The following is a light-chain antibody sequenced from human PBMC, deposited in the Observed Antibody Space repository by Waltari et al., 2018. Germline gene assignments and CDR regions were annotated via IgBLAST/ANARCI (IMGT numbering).Light chain of an antibody. J-gene: IGLJ1*01. V-gene: IGLV1-47*01. CDR3: AAWDDSLRGLV. CDR1: TPNIGSNY. Sequence: QSVMTQPPSASGTPGQRVSISCSGTTPNIGSNYVHWYQQVPGTAPQLLIHTNNRRPSGVPDRFSASKSDTSASLVIAGLQSEDEAEYYCAAWDDSLRGLVFGTGTQVTV. CDR2: TNN.